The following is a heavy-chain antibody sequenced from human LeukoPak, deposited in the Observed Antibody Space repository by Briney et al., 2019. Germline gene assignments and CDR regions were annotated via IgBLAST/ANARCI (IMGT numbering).Heavy chain of an antibody. D-gene: IGHD1-14*01. CDR1: GFTFISHL. CDR3: VRKFATGD. Sequence: GGSLRVSCAASGFTFISHLMHWVRQAQGTGLVWVSSVKSDGTATNYADSLKGRFTISRDNAKNTLYLQMNSLRVEDTAAYYCVRKFATGDWGQGTLVTVSS. J-gene: IGHJ4*02. V-gene: IGHV3-74*01. CDR2: VKSDGTAT.